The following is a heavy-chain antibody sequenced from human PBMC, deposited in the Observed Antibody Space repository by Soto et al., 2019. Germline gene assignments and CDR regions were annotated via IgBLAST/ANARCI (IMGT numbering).Heavy chain of an antibody. V-gene: IGHV1-3*01. Sequence: ASVKVSCKASGYTFTSYAMHWVRQAPGQRLEWMGWINAGNGNTKYSQKFQGRVTITRDTSASTAYMELSSLRSEDTAVYYCARADLGIAAAFDYWGQGTLVTVSS. D-gene: IGHD6-13*01. CDR1: GYTFTSYA. J-gene: IGHJ4*02. CDR3: ARADLGIAAAFDY. CDR2: INAGNGNT.